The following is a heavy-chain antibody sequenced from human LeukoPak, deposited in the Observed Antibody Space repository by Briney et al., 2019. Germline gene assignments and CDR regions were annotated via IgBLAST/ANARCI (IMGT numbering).Heavy chain of an antibody. CDR1: GYTFTGYY. CDR2: LNPNSGGT. CDR3: ARTLTPGDLDFDY. D-gene: IGHD7-27*01. Sequence: ASVKVSCKASGYTFTGYYMHWVRQAPGQGLEWMGRLNPNSGGTNYAQKFQGRVTMTRDTSISTAYMELSRLRSDDTAVYYCARTLTPGDLDFDYWGQGSLVTVSS. J-gene: IGHJ4*02. V-gene: IGHV1-2*06.